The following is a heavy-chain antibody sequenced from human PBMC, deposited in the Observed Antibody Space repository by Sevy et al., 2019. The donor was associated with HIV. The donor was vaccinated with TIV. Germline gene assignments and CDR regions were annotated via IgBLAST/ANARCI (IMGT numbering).Heavy chain of an antibody. J-gene: IGHJ6*02. CDR2: ISSSSSYI. CDR3: ARDGVVAATPFYYYYGMDV. CDR1: GFTFSSYS. Sequence: GWSLRLSCAASGFTFSSYSMNWVRQAPGKGLEWVSCISSSSSYIYYADSVKGRFTISRDNAKNSLYLQMNSLRAEDTAVYYCARDGVVAATPFYYYYGMDVWGQGTTVTVSS. V-gene: IGHV3-21*01. D-gene: IGHD2-15*01.